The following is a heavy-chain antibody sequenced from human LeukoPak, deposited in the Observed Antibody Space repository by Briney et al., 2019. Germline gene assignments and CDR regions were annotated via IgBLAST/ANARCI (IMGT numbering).Heavy chain of an antibody. V-gene: IGHV4-34*01. CDR2: INHSGST. Sequence: SETLSLTCAVYGGSFSGYYWSWIRQPPGKGLEWIGEINHSGSTNYNPSLKSRVTISVDTSKNQFSLKLSSVTAADTAVYYCARGLIVLYYDFWSGYYTGSDYFDYWGQGTLVTVSS. D-gene: IGHD3-3*01. CDR1: GGSFSGYY. CDR3: ARGLIVLYYDFWSGYYTGSDYFDY. J-gene: IGHJ4*02.